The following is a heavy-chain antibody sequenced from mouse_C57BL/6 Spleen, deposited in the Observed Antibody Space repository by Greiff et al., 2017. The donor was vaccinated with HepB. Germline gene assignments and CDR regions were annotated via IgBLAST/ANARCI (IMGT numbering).Heavy chain of an antibody. V-gene: IGHV1-52*01. CDR1: GYTFTSYW. Sequence: VQLQQPGAELVRPGSSVKLSCKASGYTFTSYWMHWVKQRPIQGLEWIGNIDPSDSETHYNQKFKDKATLTVDKSSSTAYMQLSSLTSEDSAVYYCARGRYYGSSDVNYWGQGTTLTVSS. J-gene: IGHJ2*01. D-gene: IGHD1-1*01. CDR3: ARGRYYGSSDVNY. CDR2: IDPSDSET.